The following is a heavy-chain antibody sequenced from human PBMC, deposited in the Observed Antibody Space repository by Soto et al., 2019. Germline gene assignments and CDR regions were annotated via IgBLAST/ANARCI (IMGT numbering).Heavy chain of an antibody. CDR1: GFTFSNYW. V-gene: IGHV3-74*01. CDR2: INPDGSIT. Sequence: EVHLVESGGGLVLPGGSLRLSCSASGFTFSNYWMQWFRQAPVKGLVWVSFINPDGSITNYADSVKGRFTLSRDNAKNTLYLQMNSLRDEDTAVYYCAKMGDYGSGWCQGALVTVSS. CDR3: AKMGDYGSG. J-gene: IGHJ4*02. D-gene: IGHD3-10*01.